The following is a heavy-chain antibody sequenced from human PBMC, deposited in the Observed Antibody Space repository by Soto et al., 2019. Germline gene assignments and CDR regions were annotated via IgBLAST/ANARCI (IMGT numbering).Heavy chain of an antibody. D-gene: IGHD2-15*01. CDR1: GFTFSSYW. Sequence: EVQLVESGGGLVQPGGSLRLSCAASGFTFSSYWMSWVRQAPGKGLEWVANIKQDGSEKYYVDSVKGRFTISRDNAKNSLYLQMNSLRAEDTAVYYCASALHCSGGSCLHPAFDIWGQGTMVTVSS. CDR3: ASALHCSGGSCLHPAFDI. J-gene: IGHJ3*02. CDR2: IKQDGSEK. V-gene: IGHV3-7*01.